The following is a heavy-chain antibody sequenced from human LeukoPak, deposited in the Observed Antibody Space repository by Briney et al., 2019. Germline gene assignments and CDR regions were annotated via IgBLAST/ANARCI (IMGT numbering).Heavy chain of an antibody. D-gene: IGHD1-1*01. CDR2: IKQDGSEK. Sequence: GGSLRLSCAASGFTFSSYWMSWVRQAPGKGLEWVANIKQDGSEKYYVDSVKGRFTISRDNAKNSLYLQMNSLRAEDTAAYYCARTTWLYYYYMDVWGKGTTVTVSS. J-gene: IGHJ6*03. V-gene: IGHV3-7*01. CDR1: GFTFSSYW. CDR3: ARTTWLYYYYMDV.